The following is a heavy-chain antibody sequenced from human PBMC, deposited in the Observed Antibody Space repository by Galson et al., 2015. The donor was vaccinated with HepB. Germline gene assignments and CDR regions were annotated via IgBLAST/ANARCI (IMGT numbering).Heavy chain of an antibody. D-gene: IGHD6-6*01. CDR3: ARLGWSSSDSQYHYGMDV. J-gene: IGHJ6*02. Sequence: SGAEVKKPGESLRISCKGSGYSFTSYWISWVRQMPGKGLEWMGRIDPIDSYTNYSPSFQGHVTISAAKSITTAYLQWSSLKASDTAMYYCARLGWSSSDSQYHYGMDVWGQGTTVTVSS. CDR2: IDPIDSYT. V-gene: IGHV5-10-1*01. CDR1: GYSFTSYW.